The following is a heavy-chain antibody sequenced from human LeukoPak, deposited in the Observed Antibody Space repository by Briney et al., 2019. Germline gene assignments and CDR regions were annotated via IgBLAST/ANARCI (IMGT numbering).Heavy chain of an antibody. V-gene: IGHV1-69*13. D-gene: IGHD3-22*01. Sequence: SVKVSCKASGGTFSSYAISWVRQAPGQGLEWMGGIIPIFGTANYAQKFQGRVTITADESTSTAYMELSSLRSEDTAVYYCARDLGGLSGYFSYFDYWGQGTLVTVSS. CDR2: IIPIFGTA. CDR1: GGTFSSYA. J-gene: IGHJ4*02. CDR3: ARDLGGLSGYFSYFDY.